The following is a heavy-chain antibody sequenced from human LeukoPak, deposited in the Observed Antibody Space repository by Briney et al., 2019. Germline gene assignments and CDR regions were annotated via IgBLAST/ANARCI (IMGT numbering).Heavy chain of an antibody. D-gene: IGHD2-2*01. V-gene: IGHV3-23*01. CDR1: GFTFSSYA. J-gene: IGHJ4*02. Sequence: GGSLRLSCAASGFTFSSYAMSWVRQAPGKGLEWVSAISGSGGSTYYADSVKGRFTISRDNSKNTLYLQMNSLRAEDTAVYYCAKEPSTGYCSSTSCPAPNFDYWGQGTLVTVSS. CDR3: AKEPSTGYCSSTSCPAPNFDY. CDR2: ISGSGGST.